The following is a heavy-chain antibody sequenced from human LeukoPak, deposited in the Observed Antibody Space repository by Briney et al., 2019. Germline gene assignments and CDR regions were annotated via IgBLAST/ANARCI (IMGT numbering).Heavy chain of an antibody. CDR1: GFTFSSYA. D-gene: IGHD1-26*01. V-gene: IGHV3-23*01. CDR2: ISGSGGAGT. CDR3: VKDRGGSPFYGMDV. J-gene: IGHJ6*02. Sequence: GGSLRLSCAASGFTFSSYAMNWVRQAPGKGLEWVSTISGSGGAGTYYADSVKGRFTVSRDNSRNTLYLPMNSLRAEDTAVYYCVKDRGGSPFYGMDVWGQGTTVTVSS.